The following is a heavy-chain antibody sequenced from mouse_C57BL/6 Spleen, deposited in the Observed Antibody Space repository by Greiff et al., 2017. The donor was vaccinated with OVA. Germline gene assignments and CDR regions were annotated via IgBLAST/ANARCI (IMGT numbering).Heavy chain of an antibody. CDR3: ARDWTTTFAY. J-gene: IGHJ3*01. CDR1: GYSITSGYY. D-gene: IGHD1-1*01. CDR2: ISYDGSN. Sequence: EVQVVESGPGLVKPSQSLSLTCSVTGYSITSGYYWNWIRQFPGNKLEWMGYISYDGSNNYNPSLKNRISITRDTSKNQFFLKLNSVTTEDTATYYCARDWTTTFAYWGQGTLVTVSA. V-gene: IGHV3-6*01.